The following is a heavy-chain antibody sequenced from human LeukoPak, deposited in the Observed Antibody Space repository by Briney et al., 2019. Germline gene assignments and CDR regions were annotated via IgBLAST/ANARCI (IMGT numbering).Heavy chain of an antibody. D-gene: IGHD3-16*02. J-gene: IGHJ3*02. Sequence: SVKVSCKASGGTFSSYAISWVRQAPGQGLEWMGRTIPILGIANYAQKFQGRVTITADKSTSTAYMELSSLRSEDTAVYYCAAGMITFGGVIVIDPMKDAFDIWGQGTMVTVSS. V-gene: IGHV1-69*04. CDR3: AAGMITFGGVIVIDPMKDAFDI. CDR1: GGTFSSYA. CDR2: TIPILGIA.